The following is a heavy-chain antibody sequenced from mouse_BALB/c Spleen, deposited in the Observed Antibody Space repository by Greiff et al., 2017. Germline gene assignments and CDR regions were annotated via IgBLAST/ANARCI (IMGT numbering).Heavy chain of an antibody. D-gene: IGHD2-3*01. CDR2: ISSGGSYT. Sequence: EVNVVESGGGLVKPGGSLKLSCAASGFTFSSYTMSWVRQTPEKRLEWVATISSGGSYTYYPDSVKGRFTISRDNAKNTLYLQMSSLKSEDTAMYYCTRAMNYYAMDYWGQGTSVTVSS. CDR3: TRAMNYYAMDY. CDR1: GFTFSSYT. V-gene: IGHV5-6-4*01. J-gene: IGHJ4*01.